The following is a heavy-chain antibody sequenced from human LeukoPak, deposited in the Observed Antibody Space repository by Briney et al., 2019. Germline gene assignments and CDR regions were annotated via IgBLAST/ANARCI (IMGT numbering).Heavy chain of an antibody. CDR3: ARGLYQLLWDDAFDI. D-gene: IGHD2-2*01. V-gene: IGHV3-74*01. CDR1: GFTFSSYW. Sequence: PGGSLRLSCAASGFTFSSYWMHWVRQAPGKGLVWVSRINSDGSSTSYADSVKGRFTISRDNAKNTLYLQMNSLRAEDTAVYYCARGLYQLLWDDAFDIWGQGTMVTVSS. CDR2: INSDGSST. J-gene: IGHJ3*02.